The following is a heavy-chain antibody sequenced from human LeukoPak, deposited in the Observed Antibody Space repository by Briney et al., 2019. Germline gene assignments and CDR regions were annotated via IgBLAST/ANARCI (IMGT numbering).Heavy chain of an antibody. CDR1: GFTVSSNY. Sequence: GGSLRLSCAASGFTVSSNYMSWVRQAPGKGLEWVSVIYSGDSTYYADSVKGRFTISRDNSKNTLYLQMNSLRAEDTVVYYCAREDTITMVRGGAVGYWGQGTLVTVSS. J-gene: IGHJ4*02. V-gene: IGHV3-53*01. D-gene: IGHD3-10*01. CDR2: IYSGDST. CDR3: AREDTITMVRGGAVGY.